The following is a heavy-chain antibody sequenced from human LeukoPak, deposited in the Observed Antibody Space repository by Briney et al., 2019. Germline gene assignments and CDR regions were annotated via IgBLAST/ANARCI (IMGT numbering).Heavy chain of an antibody. J-gene: IGHJ6*04. D-gene: IGHD2-15*01. CDR2: ITIGGNN. Sequence: SETLSLTCTVSGGSISNYYWSWIRQPAGKGLVWIGRITIGGNNDYNPSLKSRVTMSADTSKNQFSLRLSSVTAADTALYYCARGWYCSGGICQSSTDVWGKGTTVTVSS. CDR3: ARGWYCSGGICQSSTDV. V-gene: IGHV4-4*07. CDR1: GGSISNYY.